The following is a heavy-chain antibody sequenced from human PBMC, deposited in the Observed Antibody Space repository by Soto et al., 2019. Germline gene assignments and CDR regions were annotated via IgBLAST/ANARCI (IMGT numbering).Heavy chain of an antibody. Sequence: ASVKVSCKASGYTFTGYYMHWVRQAPGQGLEWMGWINPNSGGTNYAQKFQGWVTITRDTSISTAYMELSRLRSDDTAVYYCAREFRELYYYYYGMDVWGQGTTVTVSS. V-gene: IGHV1-2*04. D-gene: IGHD1-26*01. CDR1: GYTFTGYY. CDR3: AREFRELYYYYYGMDV. J-gene: IGHJ6*02. CDR2: INPNSGGT.